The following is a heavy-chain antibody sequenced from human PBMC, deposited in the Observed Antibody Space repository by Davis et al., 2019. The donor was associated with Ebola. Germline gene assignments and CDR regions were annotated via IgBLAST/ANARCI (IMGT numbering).Heavy chain of an antibody. CDR2: MSYHESHT. V-gene: IGHV3-30*03. D-gene: IGHD3-10*01. Sequence: GESLKISCAAFAFSFGTYGMHWVRQAPGKGLEWVASMSYHESHTAYIDSVRGRFTVSRDNSKNTLYLQMNSLRAEDTALYYCAREMRRAYGQIDLWGQGTLVTVSS. CDR1: AFSFGTYG. CDR3: AREMRRAYGQIDL. J-gene: IGHJ5*02.